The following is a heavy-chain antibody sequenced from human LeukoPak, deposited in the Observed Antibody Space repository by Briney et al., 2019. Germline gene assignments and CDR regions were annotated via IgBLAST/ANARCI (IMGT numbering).Heavy chain of an antibody. Sequence: PGGSLSFSCAASGFTLSDFWMSWVRQAPGKGLEWVANIRDDGSENNYVDSVKGRFTISRDNAKNSLSLQMNSLRAEDTAVYYCARAGRGTWHTGYCWVQGTLVTVSS. CDR2: IRDDGSEN. CDR3: ARAGRGTWHTGYC. D-gene: IGHD1-1*01. CDR1: GFTLSDFW. V-gene: IGHV3-7*01. J-gene: IGHJ4*02.